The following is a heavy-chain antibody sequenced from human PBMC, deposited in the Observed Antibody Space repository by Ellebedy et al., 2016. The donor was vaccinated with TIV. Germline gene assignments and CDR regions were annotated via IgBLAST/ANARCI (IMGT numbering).Heavy chain of an antibody. J-gene: IGHJ4*02. CDR1: GFTFSSYW. D-gene: IGHD4-17*01. CDR3: ARGDYGDYVY. Sequence: MPGGSLRLSCTASGFTFSSYWMSWVRQPPGKGLEWIGEINHSGSTNYNPSLKSRVTISVDTSKNQFSLKLSSVTAADTAVYYCARGDYGDYVYWGQGTLVTVSS. V-gene: IGHV4-34*01. CDR2: INHSGST.